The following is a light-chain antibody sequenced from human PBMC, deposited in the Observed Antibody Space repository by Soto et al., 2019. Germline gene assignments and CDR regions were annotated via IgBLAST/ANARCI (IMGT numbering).Light chain of an antibody. CDR1: SSDVGGYNS. CDR2: DVN. J-gene: IGLJ3*02. Sequence: QSALTQPASVSGSPGQSITISCTGTSSDVGGYNSVSWYQHHPGTAPKLMIYDVNNRPSGVSNRFSGSKSGNTASLTISGLQAEDEADYYCSYFTSASTRVFGGGTKLTVL. CDR3: SYFTSASTRV. V-gene: IGLV2-14*01.